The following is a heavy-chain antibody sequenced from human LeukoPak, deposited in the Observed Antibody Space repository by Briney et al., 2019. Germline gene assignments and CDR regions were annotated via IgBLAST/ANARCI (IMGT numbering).Heavy chain of an antibody. V-gene: IGHV3-30*02. CDR1: GFTFVTAW. CDR3: AREGRGIGYFDY. Sequence: PGGSLRLSCAASGFTFVTAWMSWVRQAPGKGLEWVAFIRYDGSNKYYADSVKGRFTISRDNSKNTLYLQMNSPRAEDTAVYYCAREGRGIGYFDYWGQGTLVTVSS. J-gene: IGHJ4*02. D-gene: IGHD3-10*01. CDR2: IRYDGSNK.